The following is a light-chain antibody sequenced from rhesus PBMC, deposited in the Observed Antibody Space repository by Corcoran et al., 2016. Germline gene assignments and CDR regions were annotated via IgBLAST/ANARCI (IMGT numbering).Light chain of an antibody. CDR2: KAS. J-gene: IGKJ3*01. V-gene: IGKV1-22*01. CDR1: QSISSW. Sequence: DIQMTQSPSSLSASVGDTVTITCRASQSISSWLAWNPQKPGKAPKRLIYKASTLQSGAPSRFSGSGSGTDFTLTINSLPSEDFATYYWRQYSSSPLTFGPGTKLDLK. CDR3: RQYSSSPLT.